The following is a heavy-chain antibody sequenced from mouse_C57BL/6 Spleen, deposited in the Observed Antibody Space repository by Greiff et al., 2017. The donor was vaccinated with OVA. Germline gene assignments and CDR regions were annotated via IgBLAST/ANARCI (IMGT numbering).Heavy chain of an antibody. J-gene: IGHJ2*01. V-gene: IGHV1-50*01. CDR1: GYTFTSYW. CDR3: ARSGSNYEGYFDY. D-gene: IGHD2-5*01. Sequence: VQLQQPGAELVKPGASVKLSCKASGYTFTSYWMQWVKQRPGQGLEWIGEIDPSDSYTNYNQKFKGKATLTVDTSSSTAYMQLSSLTSEDSAVYYCARSGSNYEGYFDYWGQGTTLTVSS. CDR2: IDPSDSYT.